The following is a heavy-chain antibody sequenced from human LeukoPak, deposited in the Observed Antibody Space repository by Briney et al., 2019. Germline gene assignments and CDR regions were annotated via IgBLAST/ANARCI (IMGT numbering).Heavy chain of an antibody. D-gene: IGHD3-10*01. V-gene: IGHV4-59*01. CDR1: GGSISSYY. CDR3: ARSSGRNYYYYMDV. Sequence: SETLSLTCTVSGGSISSYYWSWLRQPPGKGLEWIGYIYYSGSTNYNPSLKSRVTISVDTSKNQFSLKLSSVTAADTAVYYCARSSGRNYYYYMDVWGKGTAVTVSS. CDR2: IYYSGST. J-gene: IGHJ6*03.